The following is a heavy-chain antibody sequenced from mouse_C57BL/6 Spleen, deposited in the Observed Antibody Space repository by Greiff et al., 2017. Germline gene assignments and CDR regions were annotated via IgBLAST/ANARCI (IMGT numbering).Heavy chain of an antibody. CDR1: GYSITSGYY. CDR3: ARDRGNSYFDY. D-gene: IGHD2-1*01. J-gene: IGHJ2*01. V-gene: IGHV3-6*01. Sequence: EVQLQESGPGLVKPSQSLSLTCSVTGYSITSGYYWNWIRQFPGNKLEWMGYISYDGSNNYNPSLKNRISITRDTSKNQFFLKLNSVTTEDTATYYCARDRGNSYFDYWGQGTTLTVSS. CDR2: ISYDGSN.